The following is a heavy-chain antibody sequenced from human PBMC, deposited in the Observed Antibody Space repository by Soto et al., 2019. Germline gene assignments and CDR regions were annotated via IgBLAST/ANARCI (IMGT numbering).Heavy chain of an antibody. V-gene: IGHV1-69*02. CDR3: AASYGSGYRAFDY. CDR1: GDTFSFYT. Sequence: QVQLVQSGTEVKKPGSSVKVSCKASGDTFSFYTINWVRQAPGLGLEWVGRINPIVSMSNYAQKFQGRVSMTADKSKSTAYRELRSLRSDDTAMYFCAASYGSGYRAFDYWGQGALVIVSS. D-gene: IGHD3-10*01. J-gene: IGHJ4*02. CDR2: INPIVSMS.